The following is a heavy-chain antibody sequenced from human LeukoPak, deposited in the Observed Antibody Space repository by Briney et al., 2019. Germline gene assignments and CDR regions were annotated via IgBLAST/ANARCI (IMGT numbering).Heavy chain of an antibody. CDR3: AKASVGARFFDP. J-gene: IGHJ5*02. V-gene: IGHV4-4*02. CDR2: IYHSGST. CDR1: GGSISSSNW. D-gene: IGHD1-26*01. Sequence: SETLSLTCAVSGGSISSSNWWSWVRQPPGNALEWIGEIYHSGSTNYNPSLKSRVTISVDKSKNQFSLKLSSVAAADTAAYYCAKASVGARFFDPWGQGTLVTVSS.